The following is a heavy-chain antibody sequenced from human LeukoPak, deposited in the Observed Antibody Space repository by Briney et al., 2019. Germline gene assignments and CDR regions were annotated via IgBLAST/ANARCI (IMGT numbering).Heavy chain of an antibody. CDR1: GFTFGDYA. V-gene: IGHV3-49*04. D-gene: IGHD3-10*01. CDR2: IRSKAYGGTT. Sequence: GGSLRLSCTASGFTFGDYAMSWVRQAPGKGLEWVGFIRSKAYGGTTEYAASVKGRFTISRDDSKSIAYLQMNSLKTEDTAVYYCAKGMAAYGSGSLFDYWGQGTWSPSPQ. J-gene: IGHJ4*02. CDR3: AKGMAAYGSGSLFDY.